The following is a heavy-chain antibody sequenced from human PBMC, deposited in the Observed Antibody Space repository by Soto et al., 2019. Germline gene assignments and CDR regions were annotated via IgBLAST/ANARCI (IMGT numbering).Heavy chain of an antibody. V-gene: IGHV4-59*01. D-gene: IGHD1-7*01. J-gene: IGHJ6*02. CDR2: IYYSGST. Sequence: SETLSLTCTVSGGSISSYYWSWIRQPPGKGLEWIGYIYYSGSTNYNPSLKSRVTISVDTSKNQFSLKLSSVTAADTAVYYCARTNLNYPDLEPYVMDVWGQGTTVTGSS. CDR3: ARTNLNYPDLEPYVMDV. CDR1: GGSISSYY.